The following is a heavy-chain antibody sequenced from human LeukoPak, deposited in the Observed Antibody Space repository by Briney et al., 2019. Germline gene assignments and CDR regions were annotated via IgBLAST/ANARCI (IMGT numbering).Heavy chain of an antibody. D-gene: IGHD5-12*01. CDR2: IIPILGIA. V-gene: IGHV1-69*04. CDR3: ARDAYVDIVATISFDY. J-gene: IGHJ4*02. Sequence: SVKVSCTASGGTFSSYAISWVRQAPGQGLEWMGRIIPILGIANYAQEFQGRVTITADKSTSTAYMELSSLRSEDTAVYYCARDAYVDIVATISFDYWGQGTLVTVSS. CDR1: GGTFSSYA.